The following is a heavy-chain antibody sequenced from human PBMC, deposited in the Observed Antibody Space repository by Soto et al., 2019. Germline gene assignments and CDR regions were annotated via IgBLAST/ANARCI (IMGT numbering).Heavy chain of an antibody. D-gene: IGHD2-2*01. CDR3: ARSQGSSTSLEIYYYYYYGMDV. Sequence: QVQLVQSGAEVKKPGSSVKVSCKASGGTFSSDAISWVRQAPGQGLEWMGGIIPISGTANYAQKFQGRVTITADESKSTAYMELGSLRSEDTAVYYCARSQGSSTSLEIYYYYYYGMDVWGQGTTVTVSS. J-gene: IGHJ6*02. V-gene: IGHV1-69*01. CDR1: GGTFSSDA. CDR2: IIPISGTA.